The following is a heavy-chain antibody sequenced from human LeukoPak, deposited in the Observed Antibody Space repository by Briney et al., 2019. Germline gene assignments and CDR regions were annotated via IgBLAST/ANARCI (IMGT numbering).Heavy chain of an antibody. D-gene: IGHD6-13*01. J-gene: IGHJ4*02. CDR2: ISAYNGNT. V-gene: IGHV1-18*01. CDR1: GYTFTSYG. Sequence: ASVTVSCKASGYTFTSYGISWVRQAPGQGLEWMGWISAYNGNTNYAQKLQGRVTMTTDTSTSTAYMELRSLRSDDTAVYYCARALRIAAAGTWFDYWGQGTLVTVSS. CDR3: ARALRIAAAGTWFDY.